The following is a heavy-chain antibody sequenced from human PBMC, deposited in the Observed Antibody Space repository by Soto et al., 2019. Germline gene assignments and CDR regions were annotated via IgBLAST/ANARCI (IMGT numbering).Heavy chain of an antibody. Sequence: GGSLRLSCAACGFTLDDYAMHWVRQATGKGLEWVSGISWNSGSIGYADSVKGRFTISRDNDKNSLYLQMHSLRAEDTALYYCAKDMGPGPNGDVGGRGMDVWGQGTTVTVSS. CDR1: GFTLDDYA. CDR3: AKDMGPGPNGDVGGRGMDV. V-gene: IGHV3-9*01. CDR2: ISWNSGSI. D-gene: IGHD2-8*01. J-gene: IGHJ6*02.